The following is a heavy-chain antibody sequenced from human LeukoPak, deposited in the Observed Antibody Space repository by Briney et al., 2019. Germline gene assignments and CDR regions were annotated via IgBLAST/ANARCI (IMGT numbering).Heavy chain of an antibody. J-gene: IGHJ5*02. CDR1: GFTFSSYS. Sequence: GGSLRLSCAASGFTFSSYSMNWVRQAPGKGLEWVTSISSSSSYIYYADSVKGRFTISRDNAKNSMYLQMNSLRAEETAVYYCARAMVRGVNWFDPWGQGTLVTVSS. V-gene: IGHV3-21*01. CDR2: ISSSSSYI. CDR3: ARAMVRGVNWFDP. D-gene: IGHD3-10*01.